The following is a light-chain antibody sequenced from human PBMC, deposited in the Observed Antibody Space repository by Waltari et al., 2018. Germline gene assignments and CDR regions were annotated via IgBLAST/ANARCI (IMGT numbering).Light chain of an antibody. Sequence: YELTQPPSVSVSPGQTARITCSADALPQQYAYWYQQKPGQAPVLVIYKDNERPSGIPERFSGSSSGTTVTLTISGVQAEDEADYYCQSADSSGTWVFGGGTKLTVL. V-gene: IGLV3-25*03. CDR2: KDN. CDR3: QSADSSGTWV. CDR1: ALPQQY. J-gene: IGLJ3*02.